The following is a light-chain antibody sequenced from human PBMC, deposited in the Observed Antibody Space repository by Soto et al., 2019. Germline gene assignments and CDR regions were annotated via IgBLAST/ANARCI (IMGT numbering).Light chain of an antibody. J-gene: IGKJ5*01. V-gene: IGKV1-5*01. Sequence: DIQMTQSPSTLSGSVGDRVTITCRASQTISSWLAWYQQKPGKAPWLLIYAASTLQVGVPSRFSGSGSGTDFSLTISSLQPEDFATYYCQQYSKWPITFGQGTRLEIK. CDR3: QQYSKWPIT. CDR1: QTISSW. CDR2: AAS.